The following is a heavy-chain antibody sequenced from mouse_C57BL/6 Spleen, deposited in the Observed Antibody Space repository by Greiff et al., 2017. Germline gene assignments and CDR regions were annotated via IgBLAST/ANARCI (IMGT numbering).Heavy chain of an antibody. CDR1: GFSLTSYG. CDR2: IWSGGST. J-gene: IGHJ3*01. CDR3: ASTYYSNPGAY. Sequence: VQLQQSGPGLVQPSQSLSITCTVSGFSLTSYGVHWVRQSPGKGLEWLGVIWSGGSTDYNAAFISRLSISKDNSKIQVFFKMNSLQSDDTAIYYCASTYYSNPGAYWGQGTLVTVS. V-gene: IGHV2-2*01. D-gene: IGHD2-5*01.